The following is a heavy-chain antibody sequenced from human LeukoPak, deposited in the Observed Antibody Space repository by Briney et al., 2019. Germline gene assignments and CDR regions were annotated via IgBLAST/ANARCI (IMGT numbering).Heavy chain of an antibody. CDR2: ISSSSSYI. Sequence: GGSLRLSCAASGFIFSDYYMSWIRQAPGKGLEWVSSISSSSSYIYYADSVKGRFTISRDNAKNSLYLQMNSLRAEDTAVYYCARVAAAAGNYYYYYMDVWGKGTTVTVSS. V-gene: IGHV3-11*06. D-gene: IGHD6-13*01. J-gene: IGHJ6*03. CDR1: GFIFSDYY. CDR3: ARVAAAAGNYYYYYMDV.